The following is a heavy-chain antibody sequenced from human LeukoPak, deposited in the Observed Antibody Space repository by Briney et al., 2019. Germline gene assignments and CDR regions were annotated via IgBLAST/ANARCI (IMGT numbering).Heavy chain of an antibody. J-gene: IGHJ4*02. D-gene: IGHD6-13*01. CDR3: ARDLPSAGIDY. CDR1: GGSFSSYY. V-gene: IGHV4-4*07. CDR2: IYTSGST. Sequence: SETLSLTCAVYGGSFSSYYWSWIRQPAGKGLEWIGRIYTSGSTNYNPSLKSRVTISVDTSKNQFSLKLSSVTAADTAVYYCARDLPSAGIDYWGQGTLVTVSS.